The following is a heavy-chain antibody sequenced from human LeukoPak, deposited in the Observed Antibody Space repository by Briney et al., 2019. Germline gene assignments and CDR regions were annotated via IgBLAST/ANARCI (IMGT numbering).Heavy chain of an antibody. Sequence: PSETQSLTCTVSGGSISSYYWSWIRQPPGKGLEWIGYFYYSGSTNYNPSLKSRVTISVDTSKNQFSLKLSSVTAADTAVYYCARDRSYIWFDPWGQGTLVTVSS. J-gene: IGHJ5*02. D-gene: IGHD1-26*01. CDR1: GGSISSYY. CDR3: ARDRSYIWFDP. V-gene: IGHV4-59*01. CDR2: FYYSGST.